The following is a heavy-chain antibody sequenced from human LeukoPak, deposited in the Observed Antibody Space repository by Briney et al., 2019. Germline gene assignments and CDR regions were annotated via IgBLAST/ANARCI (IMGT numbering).Heavy chain of an antibody. CDR2: IYWDDDK. J-gene: IGHJ4*02. V-gene: IGHV2-5*02. Sequence: ESGPTLVKPTQTLTLTCTFSGFSLSTSGMGVGWIRQPPGKAVEWIALIYWDDDKRYSPSLKSRLTITKDTSKNQVVLTMTNMDPVDTATYYCAHKPSGPYYFDYWGQGTLVTVSS. D-gene: IGHD3-10*01. CDR1: GFSLSTSGMG. CDR3: AHKPSGPYYFDY.